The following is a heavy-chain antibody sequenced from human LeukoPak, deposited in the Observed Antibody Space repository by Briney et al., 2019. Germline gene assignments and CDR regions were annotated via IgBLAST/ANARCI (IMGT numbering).Heavy chain of an antibody. CDR1: GFLFSAYD. V-gene: IGHV3-30*01. CDR2: ISYDGSSK. CDR3: ARVTGHSGYDLKY. Sequence: GGSLRLSCAASGFLFSAYDFHWVRQAPGKGLEWVAFISYDGSSKNYAQSVKGRFTTSRDNSKNTLYVQMNSLRHEDTAVYYCARVTGHSGYDLKYWGQGALVTVSS. J-gene: IGHJ4*02. D-gene: IGHD5-12*01.